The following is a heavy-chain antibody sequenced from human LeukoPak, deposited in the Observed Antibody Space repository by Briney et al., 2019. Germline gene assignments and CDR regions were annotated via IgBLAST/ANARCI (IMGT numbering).Heavy chain of an antibody. J-gene: IGHJ4*02. Sequence: SVKVSCKASGGTFSSYAISWVRQAPGQGLEWMGGFIPIFGTTNYAQKFLGRVTITADESTSTAYMDLSSLRSEDTAVYYCASPRLMGIAAAGGSFDQWGQGTLVTVSS. CDR1: GGTFSSYA. D-gene: IGHD6-13*01. CDR2: FIPIFGTT. V-gene: IGHV1-69*13. CDR3: ASPRLMGIAAAGGSFDQ.